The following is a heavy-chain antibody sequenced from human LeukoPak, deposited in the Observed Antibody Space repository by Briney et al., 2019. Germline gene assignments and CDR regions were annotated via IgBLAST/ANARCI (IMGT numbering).Heavy chain of an antibody. J-gene: IGHJ3*02. CDR3: ARPPEPYSSGWYAFDI. CDR2: ISAYNGNT. V-gene: IGHV1-18*04. CDR1: GYTFTGYY. D-gene: IGHD6-19*01. Sequence: ASVKVSCKASGYTFTGYYMQWVRQAPGQGLEWMGWISAYNGNTNYAQKLQGRVTMTTDTSTSTAYMELRSLRSDDTAVYYCARPPEPYSSGWYAFDIWGQGTMVTVSS.